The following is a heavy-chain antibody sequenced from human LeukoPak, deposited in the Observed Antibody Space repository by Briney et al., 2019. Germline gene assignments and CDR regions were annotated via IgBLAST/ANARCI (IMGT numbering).Heavy chain of an antibody. Sequence: SETLSLTCTVYGASFSGYYWAWIRQPPGMGLEWIGEISHTGIAKYIPSLKTRVTISLDTSKSQFSLRLSSVTTADTAVYYCARYGPFDDSKYYPFGYWGQGTLVTVSS. V-gene: IGHV4-34*01. CDR2: ISHTGIA. CDR3: ARYGPFDDSKYYPFGY. D-gene: IGHD3-10*01. J-gene: IGHJ4*02. CDR1: GASFSGYY.